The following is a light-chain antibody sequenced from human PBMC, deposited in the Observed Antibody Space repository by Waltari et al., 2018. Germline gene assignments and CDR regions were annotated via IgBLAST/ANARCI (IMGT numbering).Light chain of an antibody. J-gene: IGLJ1*01. CDR1: SSDVGGYKY. Sequence: QSALTQPASVSGSPGQSITISCTGTSSDVGGYKYVSWYQQHPGNAPKLMIYDVSERPSGVSNRFSGSKSANTASLTIAGLQAEDEADYYCCSYAGSGTYVFGTGTKVTVL. CDR3: CSYAGSGTYV. CDR2: DVS. V-gene: IGLV2-23*02.